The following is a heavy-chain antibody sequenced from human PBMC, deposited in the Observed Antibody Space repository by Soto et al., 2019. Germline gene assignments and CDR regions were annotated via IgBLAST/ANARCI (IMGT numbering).Heavy chain of an antibody. CDR3: ARSLHVRYDFWSGYFAPGGYWFDP. V-gene: IGHV1-8*01. D-gene: IGHD3-3*01. CDR1: GYTFTSYD. CDR2: MNPNSGNT. J-gene: IGHJ5*02. Sequence: GASVKVSCKASGYTFTSYDINWVRQATGQGLEWMGWMNPNSGNTGYAQKFQGRVTMTRNTSISTAYMELSSLRSEDTAVYYCARSLHVRYDFWSGYFAPGGYWFDPWGQGTLVTVSS.